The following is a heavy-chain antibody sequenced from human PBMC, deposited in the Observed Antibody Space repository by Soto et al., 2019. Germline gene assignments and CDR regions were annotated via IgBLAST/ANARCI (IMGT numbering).Heavy chain of an antibody. V-gene: IGHV1-3*01. CDR3: ARGIATGQLDA. CDR1: GYTFTRYT. CDR2: INPDNGNT. Sequence: ASVKVSCKASGYTFTRYTMNWARQAPGQGLEWMGWINPDNGNTKSSQKFQDRVIITRDTSASTAYMDLSSLRSEDTAVYYCARGIATGQLDAWGQGTLVTVSS. J-gene: IGHJ5*02. D-gene: IGHD2-15*01.